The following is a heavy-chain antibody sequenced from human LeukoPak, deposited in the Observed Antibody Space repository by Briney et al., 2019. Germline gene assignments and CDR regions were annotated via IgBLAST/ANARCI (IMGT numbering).Heavy chain of an antibody. CDR2: INPNSGGT. V-gene: IGHV1-2*02. D-gene: IGHD1-26*01. J-gene: IGHJ6*03. CDR3: ARGWELLGYYYYYMDV. CDR1: GYTFTGYY. Sequence: ASVKVSCKASGYTFTGYYMHWVRQAPGQGLEWMGWINPNSGGTNYAQKFQGRVTMTRDTSISTAYMELSRLRSDDTAVYYCARGWELLGYYYYYMDVWGKGTTVTVSS.